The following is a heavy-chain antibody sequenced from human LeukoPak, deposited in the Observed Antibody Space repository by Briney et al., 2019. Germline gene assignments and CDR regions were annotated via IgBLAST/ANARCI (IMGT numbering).Heavy chain of an antibody. D-gene: IGHD3-10*01. CDR1: GGSISSGSYY. J-gene: IGHJ5*02. Sequence: SETLSLTCTVSGGSISSGSYYWGWIRQPPGKGLEWIGHIYYSGSTHHNPSLKSRVTISVDTSKNQFSLKLSSVTATDTAVYYCARSLLSAGSGSYGFDPWGQGTLVTVSS. CDR3: ARSLLSAGSGSYGFDP. V-gene: IGHV4-30-4*08. CDR2: IYYSGST.